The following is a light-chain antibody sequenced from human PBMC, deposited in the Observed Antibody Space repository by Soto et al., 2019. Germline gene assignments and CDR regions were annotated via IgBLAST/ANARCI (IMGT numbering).Light chain of an antibody. CDR2: DAS. CDR1: QGISSW. V-gene: IGKV1-5*01. J-gene: IGKJ1*01. CDR3: QQYSAKWA. Sequence: DIQMTQSPSTLSASVGDRVTITCRASQGISSWLAWYQQKPGKAPKLLIYDASSLESGVPSRFSGSGSGTEFTLTISSLQPDDFATYYCQQYSAKWAFGQGTKVDIK.